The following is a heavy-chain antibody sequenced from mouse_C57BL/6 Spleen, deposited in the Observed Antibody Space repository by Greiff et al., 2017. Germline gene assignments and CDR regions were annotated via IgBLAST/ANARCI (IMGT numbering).Heavy chain of an antibody. CDR3: ARPGPYYAMDY. V-gene: IGHV1-61*01. Sequence: VQLQQPGAELVRPGSSVKLSCKASGYTFTSYWMDWVKQRPGHGLEWIGNIYPSDSETHYNQKFKDKATLTVDKSSSTAYMQLSSLTSEDSAVYYFARPGPYYAMDYWGQGTSVTVSS. CDR2: IYPSDSET. J-gene: IGHJ4*01. CDR1: GYTFTSYW.